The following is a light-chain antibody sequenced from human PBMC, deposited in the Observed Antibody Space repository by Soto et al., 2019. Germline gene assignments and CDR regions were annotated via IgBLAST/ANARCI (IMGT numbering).Light chain of an antibody. CDR3: QQYNSYPYT. CDR2: KAS. Sequence: DIQMTQSPSILSASVGDGVTIACRASQSVTLWSTWYQQKPGKAPKLLLYKASTLESGVPSRFSGNGSETDFTLTISSLQPDDIGTYYCQQYNSYPYTFGQGTKLEIK. V-gene: IGKV1-5*03. CDR1: QSVTLW. J-gene: IGKJ2*01.